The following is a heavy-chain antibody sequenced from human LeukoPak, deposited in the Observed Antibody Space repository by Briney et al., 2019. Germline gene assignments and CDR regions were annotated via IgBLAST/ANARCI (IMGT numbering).Heavy chain of an antibody. J-gene: IGHJ4*02. Sequence: PSETLSLTCAVSGYSISSGYYWGWIRQPPGKGLEWIGHIHHSGGTYYNPSLKSRVTISVDTSKNQFSLIVTSVTAADTAVYYCARQAPYYYDNTGYYLYWGQGILVTVSS. CDR3: ARQAPYYYDNTGYYLY. CDR1: GYSISSGYY. D-gene: IGHD3-22*01. V-gene: IGHV4-38-2*01. CDR2: IHHSGGT.